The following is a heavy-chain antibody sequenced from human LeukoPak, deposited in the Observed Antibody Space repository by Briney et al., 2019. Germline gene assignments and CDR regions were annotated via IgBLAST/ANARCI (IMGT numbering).Heavy chain of an antibody. Sequence: SETLSLTCTVSGGTIRSYYWSWIRQPPGKGLEWIGYIYYSGSTNYNPSLKSRVTISVDTSKNQFSLKLSSVTAADTAVYYCARDDYGDYHYWGQGTLVTVSS. CDR2: IYYSGST. V-gene: IGHV4-59*12. J-gene: IGHJ4*02. D-gene: IGHD4-17*01. CDR3: ARDDYGDYHY. CDR1: GGTIRSYY.